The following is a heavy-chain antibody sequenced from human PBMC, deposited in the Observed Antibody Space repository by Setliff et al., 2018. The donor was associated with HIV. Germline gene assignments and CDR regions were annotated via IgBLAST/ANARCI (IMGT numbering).Heavy chain of an antibody. D-gene: IGHD6-6*01. Sequence: GGSLRLSCAASGFTFSSYMMNWVRQAPGKGLEWVSGISDSGGSTYYADSVKGRFTISRDDSKNTLNLQMNSLRAEDTAVYYCASGYSSSSPRRDYWGQGTLVTVSS. CDR2: ISDSGGST. V-gene: IGHV3-23*01. CDR1: GFTFSSYM. J-gene: IGHJ4*02. CDR3: ASGYSSSSPRRDY.